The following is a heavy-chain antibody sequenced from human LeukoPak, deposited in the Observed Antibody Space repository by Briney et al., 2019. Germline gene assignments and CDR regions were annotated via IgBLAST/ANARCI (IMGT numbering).Heavy chain of an antibody. J-gene: IGHJ4*02. CDR1: GYTFTSYW. D-gene: IGHD6-19*01. Sequence: ESLKISCKGSGYTFTSYWIGWVRQMPGKGLEWMGIIYAGDSDTRDSPSCEGQVSISVDKSISTAYLQWSSLKASDTAMYYCARRGSGWYVDCWGQGTLVTVSS. CDR2: IYAGDSDT. CDR3: ARRGSGWYVDC. V-gene: IGHV5-51*01.